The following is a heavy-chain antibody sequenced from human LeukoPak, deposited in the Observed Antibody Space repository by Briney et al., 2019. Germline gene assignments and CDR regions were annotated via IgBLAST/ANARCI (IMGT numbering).Heavy chain of an antibody. CDR2: IDASDSYT. CDR1: GYSFTSYW. J-gene: IGHJ4*02. D-gene: IGHD2-2*01. Sequence: GESLRISCKGSGYSFTSYWISWVRQMPGKGLEWMGRIDASDSYTNYSPSFQGHVTISADKSISTAYLQWSSLKASDTAMYYCAVGAAGCSSTSCYHYWGQGTLVTVSS. V-gene: IGHV5-10-1*01. CDR3: AVGAAGCSSTSCYHY.